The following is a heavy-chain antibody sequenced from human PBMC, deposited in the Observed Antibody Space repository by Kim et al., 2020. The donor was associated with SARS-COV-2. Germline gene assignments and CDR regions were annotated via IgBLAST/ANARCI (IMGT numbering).Heavy chain of an antibody. D-gene: IGHD5-18*01. J-gene: IGHJ4*02. CDR3: ARDPNTEPIHVDTAMALDY. CDR2: ISYDGSNK. V-gene: IGHV3-30*04. CDR1: GFTFSSYA. Sequence: GGSLRLSCAASGFTFSSYAMHWVRQAPGKGLEWVAVISYDGSNKYYADSVKGRFTISRDNSKNTLYLQMNSLRAEDTAVYYCARDPNTEPIHVDTAMALDYWGQGTLVTVSS.